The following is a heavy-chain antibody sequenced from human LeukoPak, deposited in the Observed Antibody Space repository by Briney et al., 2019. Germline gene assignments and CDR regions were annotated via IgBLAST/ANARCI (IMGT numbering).Heavy chain of an antibody. V-gene: IGHV3-23*01. CDR1: GFTFSSYD. D-gene: IGHD3-22*01. CDR2: ISGSGGST. Sequence: GGSLRLSCAASGFTFSSYDMSWVRQAPGEGLKWVSVISGSGGSTYYADSVKGRFTISRDNSKNTLYLQMNSLRAEDTAVYYCAKDYYDSSGSYSYDAFDIWGQGTMVTVSS. CDR3: AKDYYDSSGSYSYDAFDI. J-gene: IGHJ3*02.